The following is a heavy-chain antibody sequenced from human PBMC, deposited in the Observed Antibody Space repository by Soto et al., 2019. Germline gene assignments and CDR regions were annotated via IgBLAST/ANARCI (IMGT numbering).Heavy chain of an antibody. Sequence: QINLIESGPTLVKPTQTLTLTCTFSGFSLSTSGAAVGWVRQPPGRALKWLALIYWDADKRYNASLGNRLTNTKHTYMNQLVLTLTNVDPADTATYYSAHRATMTIFGLIIDNDIWFDPWGQGTRVIVSS. J-gene: IGHJ5*02. D-gene: IGHD3-9*01. V-gene: IGHV2-5*02. CDR3: AHRATMTIFGLIIDNDIWFDP. CDR1: GFSLSTSGAA. CDR2: IYWDADK.